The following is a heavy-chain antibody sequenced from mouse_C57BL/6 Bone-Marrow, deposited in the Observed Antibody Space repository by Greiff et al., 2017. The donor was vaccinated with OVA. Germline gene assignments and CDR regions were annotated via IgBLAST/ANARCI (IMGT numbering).Heavy chain of an antibody. J-gene: IGHJ1*03. CDR1: GYSITSGYY. D-gene: IGHD2-1*01. Sequence: EVKLQESGPGLVKPSQSLSLTCSVTGYSITSGYYWNWIRQFPGNQLEWMGYISYDGSNNYNPSLKNRISITRDTSKNQFFLKLNSVTTEDTATYYCARDSYGNFLYWYFDVWGTGTTVTVSS. CDR3: ARDSYGNFLYWYFDV. CDR2: ISYDGSN. V-gene: IGHV3-6*01.